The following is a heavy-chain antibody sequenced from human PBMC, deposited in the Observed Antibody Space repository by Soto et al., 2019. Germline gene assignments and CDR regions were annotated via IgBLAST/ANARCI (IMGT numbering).Heavy chain of an antibody. D-gene: IGHD1-1*01. CDR2: INDYGTTI. V-gene: IGHV3-74*01. Sequence: EVQLVESGGGLVQPGGSLRLSCAASGFNLGSYWMHWVRQAPGKGLVWVSRINDYGTTINYAESVEGRFTNSRDAAKNELYLQMNNLRAEDKAVYYCARGGLEHFDYWGQAALVTASS. CDR1: GFNLGSYW. CDR3: ARGGLEHFDY. J-gene: IGHJ4*02.